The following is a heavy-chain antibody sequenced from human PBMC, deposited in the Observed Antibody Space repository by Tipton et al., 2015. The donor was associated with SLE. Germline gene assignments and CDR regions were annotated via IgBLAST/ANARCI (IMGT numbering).Heavy chain of an antibody. J-gene: IGHJ3*02. Sequence: TLSLTCAVYGGSFSGYYWSWIRQPPGKGLEWIGEINHSGSTNYNPSLKSRVTISVDTSKKQFSLKLSSVTAADTAVYYCARGRLNYYDSSGRRSAFDIWGQGTMVTVSS. CDR1: GGSFSGYY. CDR2: INHSGST. V-gene: IGHV4-34*01. CDR3: ARGRLNYYDSSGRRSAFDI. D-gene: IGHD3-22*01.